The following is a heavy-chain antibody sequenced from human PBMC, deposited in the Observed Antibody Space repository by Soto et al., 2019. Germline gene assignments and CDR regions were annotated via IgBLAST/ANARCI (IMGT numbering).Heavy chain of an antibody. V-gene: IGHV3-23*01. D-gene: IGHD1-26*01. CDR3: AKNQGVELVPLATVDWFDP. CDR2: ISGRGFKK. CDR1: GFIFENFG. Sequence: PGGSRRLSCAASGFIFENFGMSWVRQAPGKGLEWISSISGRGFKKYYADSVKGRFTISRDNSKSTVYLELNNLSAEDTAVYHCAKNQGVELVPLATVDWFDPWGQGSVVTVSS. J-gene: IGHJ5*02.